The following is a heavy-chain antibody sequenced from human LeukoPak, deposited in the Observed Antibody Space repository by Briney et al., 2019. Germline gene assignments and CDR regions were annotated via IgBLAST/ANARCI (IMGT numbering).Heavy chain of an antibody. J-gene: IGHJ4*02. CDR3: ASSRYCSSTSCYAKEGVFDY. Sequence: GASVKVSCKASGGTFSRYAVSWVRQAPGQGHEWMGGIIPIFGTANYAQKFQGRVTITADKSTSTAYMELSSLRSEDTAVYYCASSRYCSSTSCYAKEGVFDYWGQGTLVTVSS. V-gene: IGHV1-69*06. CDR2: IIPIFGTA. D-gene: IGHD2-2*01. CDR1: GGTFSRYA.